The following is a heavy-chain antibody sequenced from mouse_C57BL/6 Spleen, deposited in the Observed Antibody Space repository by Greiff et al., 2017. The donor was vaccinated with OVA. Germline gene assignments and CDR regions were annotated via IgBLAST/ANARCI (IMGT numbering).Heavy chain of an antibody. CDR3: ARWHYGSSSFAY. CDR2: INPNNGGT. D-gene: IGHD1-1*01. V-gene: IGHV1-22*01. CDR1: GYTFTDYN. Sequence: VQLKQSGPELVKPGASVKMSCKASGYTFTDYNMHWVKQSHGKSLEWIGYINPNNGGTSYNQKFKGKATLTVNKSSSTAYMELRSLTSEDSAVYYCARWHYGSSSFAYWGQGTLVTVSA. J-gene: IGHJ3*01.